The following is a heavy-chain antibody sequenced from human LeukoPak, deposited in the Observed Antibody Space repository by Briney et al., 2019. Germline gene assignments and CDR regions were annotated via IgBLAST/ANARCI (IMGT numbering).Heavy chain of an antibody. J-gene: IGHJ4*02. CDR1: GFSFSDYS. Sequence: GGSLSLSCAASGFSFSDYSMTWVRPAPGQGLEWISHISGSSSNIYYADSVEGRYTISRDNARDSLYLQMNSLRAEDTAYYYCARWAQERHFDYWGQGTLVTLSS. CDR3: ARWAQERHFDY. D-gene: IGHD1-26*01. V-gene: IGHV3-48*01. CDR2: ISGSSSNI.